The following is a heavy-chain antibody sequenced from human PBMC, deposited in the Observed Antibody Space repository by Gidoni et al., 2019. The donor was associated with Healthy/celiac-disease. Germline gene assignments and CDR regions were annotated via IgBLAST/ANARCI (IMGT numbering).Heavy chain of an antibody. V-gene: IGHV4-34*01. CDR2: INHSGST. CDR1: GGSFRGYS. D-gene: IGHD2-2*02. CDR3: ARRTPGYCSSTSCYTGGLDY. Sequence: QVQLQQWGAGLLKPSETLSLTCAVYGGSFRGYSWRWIRQPPGKGLEWIGEINHSGSTHYNPSLKSRVTISVDTSKNQFSLKLSSVTAADTAVYYCARRTPGYCSSTSCYTGGLDYWGQGTLVTVSS. J-gene: IGHJ4*02.